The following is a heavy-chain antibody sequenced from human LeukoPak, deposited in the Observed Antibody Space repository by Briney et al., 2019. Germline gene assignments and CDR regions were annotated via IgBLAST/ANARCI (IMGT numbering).Heavy chain of an antibody. V-gene: IGHV4-61*02. CDR3: AAGSYGYWFFDL. CDR2: IYTSGST. CDR1: GGPISSGSYY. D-gene: IGHD1-26*01. J-gene: IGHJ2*01. Sequence: SETLSLTCTVSGGPISSGSYYWSWIRQPAGKGLEWIGRIYTSGSTNYNPSLKSRVTISVDTSKNQFSLKLSSVTAADTAVYYCAAGSYGYWFFDLWGRGTLVTVSS.